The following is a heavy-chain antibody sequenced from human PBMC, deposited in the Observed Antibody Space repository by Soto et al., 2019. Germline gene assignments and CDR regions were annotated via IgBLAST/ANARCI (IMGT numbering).Heavy chain of an antibody. CDR1: GFTFGDYA. Sequence: GGSLRLSCTASGFTFGDYAMSWVRQGQGTGQEWVGFVRSKAYGGTTDYAAPVKGRFTISRDDSNSIAYLQMTSLTTEDAAEYYSTRGRGNSSGGSCALDFWGQGTLVTVSS. CDR3: TRGRGNSSGGSCALDF. J-gene: IGHJ4*02. V-gene: IGHV3-49*04. CDR2: VRSKAYGGTT. D-gene: IGHD2-15*01.